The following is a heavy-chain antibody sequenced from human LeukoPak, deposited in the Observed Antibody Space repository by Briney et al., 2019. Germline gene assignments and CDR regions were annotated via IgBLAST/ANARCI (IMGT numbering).Heavy chain of an antibody. Sequence: PGGSLRLSCAASEFTFSSYSMSWVRQAPGKGLEWVAVISNSGDSTHYADSVKGRFTISRDNSKNTLYLQMNSLRAEDTAVYYCAKDRYSLYYWGQGSLATVSS. J-gene: IGHJ4*02. V-gene: IGHV3-23*01. CDR2: ISNSGDST. D-gene: IGHD2-15*01. CDR1: EFTFSSYS. CDR3: AKDRYSLYY.